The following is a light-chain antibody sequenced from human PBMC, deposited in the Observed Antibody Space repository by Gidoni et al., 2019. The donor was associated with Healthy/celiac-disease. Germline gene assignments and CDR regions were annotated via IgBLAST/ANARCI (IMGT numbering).Light chain of an antibody. CDR1: KLGDQY. Sequence: SSELTPPPSVSVSPGQTASITCSGEKLGDQYACLYQQKPRQSPVLVIYQDSKRPSGIPERFSGSNSGNTATLTISGTQAMDEADYDCQAWDSSTPVVFGGGTKLTVL. CDR3: QAWDSSTPVV. CDR2: QDS. V-gene: IGLV3-1*01. J-gene: IGLJ2*01.